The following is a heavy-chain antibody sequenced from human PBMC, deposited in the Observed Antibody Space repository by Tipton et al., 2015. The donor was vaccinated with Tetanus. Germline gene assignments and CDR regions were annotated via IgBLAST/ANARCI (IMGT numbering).Heavy chain of an antibody. CDR3: ARGYAGGAWDV. CDR2: TYYRSKWSN. CDR1: GDRLSSDIAA. D-gene: IGHD2-2*01. V-gene: IGHV6-1*01. J-gene: IGHJ4*02. Sequence: GLVKPSQTLSVTCVISGDRLSSDIAAWYWIRRSPSRGLEWLGRTYYRSKWSNDYAVSVKSRVTITSDTSKNQFSLQLGSVTPEDTAVYYCARGYAGGAWDVWGQGNLVTVSS.